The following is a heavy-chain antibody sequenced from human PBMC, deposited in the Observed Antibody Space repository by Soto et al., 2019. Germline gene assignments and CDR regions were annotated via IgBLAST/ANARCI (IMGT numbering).Heavy chain of an antibody. CDR1: GYTFTGYY. Sequence: ASVKVSCKASGYTFTGYYMHWVRQAPGQGLEWMGWINPNSGGTNYAQKFQGRVTMTRDTSISTAYMELSRLRSDDTAVYYCAREGDDSSGYYPLGNWLDPWGQGTLVTVSS. V-gene: IGHV1-2*02. CDR2: INPNSGGT. CDR3: AREGDDSSGYYPLGNWLDP. J-gene: IGHJ5*02. D-gene: IGHD3-22*01.